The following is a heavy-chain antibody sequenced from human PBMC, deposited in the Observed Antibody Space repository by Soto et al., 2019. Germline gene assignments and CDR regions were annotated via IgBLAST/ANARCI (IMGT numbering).Heavy chain of an antibody. CDR3: ARARYSSGWEYYYYGMDV. CDR1: GFTFSSYW. V-gene: IGHV3-74*01. CDR2: INSDGSST. Sequence: GGSLRLSCAASGFTFSSYWMHWVRQAPGKGLVWVSRINSDGSSTSYADSVKGRFTISRDNAKNTLCLQMNSLRAEDTAVYYCARARYSSGWEYYYYGMDVWGQGTTVTVSS. J-gene: IGHJ6*02. D-gene: IGHD6-19*01.